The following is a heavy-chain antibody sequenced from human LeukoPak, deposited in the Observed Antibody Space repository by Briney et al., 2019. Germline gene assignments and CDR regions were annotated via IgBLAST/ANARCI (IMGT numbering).Heavy chain of an antibody. CDR1: GYTLTELS. CDR2: FDPEDGET. Sequence: ASVKVSCKVSGYTLTELSMHWVRQAPGKGLEWMGGFDPEDGETIYAQKFQGRVTTTEDTSTDTAYMELSSLRSEDTAVYYCATDPLVRGYAFDIWGQGTMVTVSS. CDR3: ATDPLVRGYAFDI. V-gene: IGHV1-24*01. D-gene: IGHD3-10*01. J-gene: IGHJ3*02.